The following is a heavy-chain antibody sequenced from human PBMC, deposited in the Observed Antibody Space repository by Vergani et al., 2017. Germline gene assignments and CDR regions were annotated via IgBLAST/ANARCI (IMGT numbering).Heavy chain of an antibody. CDR2: VNFVTGAA. Sequence: QVQLVQSGAEVKKPGSSVKVSCKASGGTFSSYAISWVRQAPGQGLEWMGVVNFVTGAATSPQKFEGRITMTRDTSTATFYMDLSSLKYEDTAIYYCARSIGYCTSGSCRPYYFDLWGQGTLVTVSS. CDR3: ARSIGYCTSGSCRPYYFDL. CDR1: GGTFSSYA. V-gene: IGHV1-69*05. J-gene: IGHJ4*02. D-gene: IGHD2-15*01.